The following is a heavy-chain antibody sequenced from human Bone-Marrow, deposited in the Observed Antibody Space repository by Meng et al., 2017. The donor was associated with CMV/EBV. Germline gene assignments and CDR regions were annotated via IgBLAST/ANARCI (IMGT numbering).Heavy chain of an antibody. J-gene: IGHJ4*02. CDR1: GGSFSGYY. Sequence: LTCAVYGGSFSGYYWSWIRQPPGKELEWIGYIYYSGSAKYNPSLKSRVTISVDTSKNQFSLKVTSVTAADTAVYYCARGRLGGAARPRFVDYWGQGTLVTVPS. CDR2: IYYSGSA. D-gene: IGHD6-6*01. CDR3: ARGRLGGAARPRFVDY. V-gene: IGHV4-59*01.